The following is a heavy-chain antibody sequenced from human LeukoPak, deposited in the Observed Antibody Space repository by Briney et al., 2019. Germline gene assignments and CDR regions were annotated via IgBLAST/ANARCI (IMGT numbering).Heavy chain of an antibody. CDR3: ARGRGEGRYAFDI. CDR2: ISSSSSTI. V-gene: IGHV3-48*04. J-gene: IGHJ3*02. Sequence: GGSLRLSCAASGFTFSSYSMNWVRQAPGKGLEWVSYISSSSSTIYYADSVKGRFTVSRDNAKNSLYLQMNSLRAEDTAVYYCARGRGEGRYAFDIWGQGTMVTVSS. CDR1: GFTFSSYS.